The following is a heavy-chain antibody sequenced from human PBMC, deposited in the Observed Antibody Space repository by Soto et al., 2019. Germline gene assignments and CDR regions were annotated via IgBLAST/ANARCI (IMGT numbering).Heavy chain of an antibody. Sequence: GGSLRLSCEASGFSFSSFFMHWVRQGPGKGLEWVSRISNDGTGTTYADSVQGRFTVSRDNSKNTLYLQMNSLRAEDTAVYYCAKDTIAAAGPRLFDYWGQGTLVTVSS. V-gene: IGHV3-74*01. CDR1: GFSFSSFF. J-gene: IGHJ4*02. CDR3: AKDTIAAAGPRLFDY. CDR2: ISNDGTGT. D-gene: IGHD6-13*01.